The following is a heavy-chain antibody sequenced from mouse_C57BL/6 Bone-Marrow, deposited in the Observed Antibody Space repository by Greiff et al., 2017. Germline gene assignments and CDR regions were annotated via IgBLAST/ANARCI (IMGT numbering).Heavy chain of an antibody. D-gene: IGHD2-1*01. CDR1: GYTFTDHT. CDR2: IYPRDGST. V-gene: IGHV1-78*01. Sequence: VQLQQSDAELVKPGASVKISCKVSGYTFTDHTIHWMKQRPEQGLEWIGYIYPRDGSTKYNEKFKGKATLTADKSSSTAYMQLNSLTSEDAAVYFCARGGDGNYVKFAYWGQGTLVTVSA. J-gene: IGHJ3*01. CDR3: ARGGDGNYVKFAY.